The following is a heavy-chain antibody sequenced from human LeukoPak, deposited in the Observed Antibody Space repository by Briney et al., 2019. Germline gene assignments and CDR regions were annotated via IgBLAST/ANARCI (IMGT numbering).Heavy chain of an antibody. D-gene: IGHD1-26*01. CDR1: GYTSTSFG. J-gene: IGHJ4*02. CDR3: ARTPRVVGATTIDY. CDR2: ISAYNGNT. V-gene: IGHV1-18*01. Sequence: ASAKVSCKVSGYTSTSFGISWVRHAPGQGREWMGWISAYNGNTNTPQKLHGRVTTTTDPSTSTAYIEPRSLRSADPAVYYCARTPRVVGATTIDYWGQGTLVTVSS.